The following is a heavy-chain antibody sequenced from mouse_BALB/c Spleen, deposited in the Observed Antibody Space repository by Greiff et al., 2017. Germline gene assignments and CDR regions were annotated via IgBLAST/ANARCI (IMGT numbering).Heavy chain of an antibody. D-gene: IGHD2-3*01. V-gene: IGHV1-54*01. Sequence: VQLQQSGAELVRPGTSVKVSCKASGYAFTNYLIEWVKQRPGQGLEWIGVINPGSGGTNYNEKFKGKATLTADKSSSTAYMQLSSLTSDDSAVYFCARGDGYSAWFAYWGQGTLVTVSA. CDR1: GYAFTNYL. CDR3: ARGDGYSAWFAY. CDR2: INPGSGGT. J-gene: IGHJ3*01.